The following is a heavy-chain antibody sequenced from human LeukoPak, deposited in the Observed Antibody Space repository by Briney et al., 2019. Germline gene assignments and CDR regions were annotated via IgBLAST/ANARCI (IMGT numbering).Heavy chain of an antibody. CDR3: ARGRIAARPFDY. CDR1: GYTFTSYD. Sequence: GASVKVSCKASGYTFTSYDINWVRQATGQGLEWMGWMNPNSGNTGYAQKFQGRVTMTRNTSISTAYMELSSLRSEDTAVYYCARGRIAARPFDYWAQGTLVTVSS. V-gene: IGHV1-8*01. D-gene: IGHD6-6*01. J-gene: IGHJ4*02. CDR2: MNPNSGNT.